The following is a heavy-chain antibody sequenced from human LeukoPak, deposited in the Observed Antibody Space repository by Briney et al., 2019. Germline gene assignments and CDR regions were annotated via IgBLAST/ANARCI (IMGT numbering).Heavy chain of an antibody. CDR1: GFTFSNSW. CDR2: IKSKTDGGTT. CDR3: LRDWYGSGTYWQIRESYFDY. J-gene: IGHJ4*02. D-gene: IGHD3-10*01. V-gene: IGHV3-15*01. Sequence: GGSLRLSCAASGFTFSNSWRSWVRQAPGKGLEWVGRIKSKTDGGTTDYAAPVKGRFTISRDDSKNTLYLQMNSLKTEDTAVYYCLRDWYGSGTYWQIRESYFDYWGQGTLVTVSS.